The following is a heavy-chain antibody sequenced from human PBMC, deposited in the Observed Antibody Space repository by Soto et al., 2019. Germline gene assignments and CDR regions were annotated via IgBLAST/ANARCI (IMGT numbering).Heavy chain of an antibody. Sequence: GESLKISCKGSGYTFNAYGIGWVRQMSGKGLEWMGFIRPGDSDARYSPSFQGQVSISADKSKSIAYLQWSSLRASDSAMYYCARFGGSYFYGMDVWDQGTTVTVSS. CDR1: GYTFNAYG. V-gene: IGHV5-51*01. CDR3: ARFGGSYFYGMDV. J-gene: IGHJ6*02. D-gene: IGHD2-15*01. CDR2: IRPGDSDA.